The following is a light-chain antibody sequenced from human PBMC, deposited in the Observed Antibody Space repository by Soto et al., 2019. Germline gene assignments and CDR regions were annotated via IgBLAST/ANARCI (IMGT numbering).Light chain of an antibody. Sequence: EIVLTQSPATLSVSPGERATLSCRASETIGKNLAWYQQKPGQPPRLLVFGASNRASKIPDRFRGRGSGTEFTLTISGLQSEDFGVYYCQEYDTCITFGGGTKVDFK. CDR3: QEYDTCIT. J-gene: IGKJ4*01. CDR2: GAS. V-gene: IGKV3-15*01. CDR1: ETIGKN.